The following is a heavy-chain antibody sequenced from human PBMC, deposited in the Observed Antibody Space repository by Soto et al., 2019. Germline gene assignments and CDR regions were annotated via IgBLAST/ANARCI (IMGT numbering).Heavy chain of an antibody. V-gene: IGHV3-73*01. J-gene: IGHJ6*02. CDR3: TRLPTFASDTRYYYVMAV. CDR2: IRSKANSYAT. CDR1: GFTFSGSA. Sequence: RGYLRLSCAASGFTFSGSAMHWVRQASGKGLEWVGRIRSKANSYATAYAASVKGRFTISRDDSKNTAYLQMNSLKTGDTAVYYCTRLPTFASDTRYYYVMAVRGQGTTVIVS.